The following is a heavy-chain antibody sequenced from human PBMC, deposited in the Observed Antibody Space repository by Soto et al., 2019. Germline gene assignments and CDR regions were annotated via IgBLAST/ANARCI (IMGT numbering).Heavy chain of an antibody. J-gene: IGHJ4*02. CDR3: ARDGRISRGVDY. D-gene: IGHD1-26*01. CDR2: INAGNGNT. V-gene: IGHV1-3*01. Sequence: ASVKVSCKASGFTFTSSAVQWVRQARGQRLEWIGWINAGNGNTKYAQKFQDRVTITRDTSTSTAYMELSSLRSEDTAVYYCARDGRISRGVDYWGQGTLVTVSS. CDR1: GFTFTSSA.